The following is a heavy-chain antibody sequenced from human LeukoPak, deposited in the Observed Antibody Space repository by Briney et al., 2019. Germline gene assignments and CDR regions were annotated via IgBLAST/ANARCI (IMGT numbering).Heavy chain of an antibody. Sequence: GGSLRLSCAASGFTFSSYSMNWVRQAPGKGLEWVSYISSSSSTIYYADSVKGRFTISRDNAKNSLYLQMNSLRAEDTAVYYCARDWVTTTGLKYYYYMDVWGKGTTVTVSS. CDR1: GFTFSSYS. J-gene: IGHJ6*03. D-gene: IGHD1-1*01. V-gene: IGHV3-48*01. CDR3: ARDWVTTTGLKYYYYMDV. CDR2: ISSSSSTI.